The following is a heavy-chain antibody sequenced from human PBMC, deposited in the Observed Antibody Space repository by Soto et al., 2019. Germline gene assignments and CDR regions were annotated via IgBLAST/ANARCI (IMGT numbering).Heavy chain of an antibody. CDR3: ARDRSYYGSGSYSHLFWFDP. Sequence: SETLSLTCAVSGGSISSSNWWSWVRQPPGKGLEWIGEIYHSGSTNYNPSLKSRVTISVDKSKNQFSLKLSSVTAADTAVYYYARDRSYYGSGSYSHLFWFDPWGQGTLVTVSS. CDR2: IYHSGST. V-gene: IGHV4-4*02. J-gene: IGHJ5*02. CDR1: GGSISSSNW. D-gene: IGHD3-10*01.